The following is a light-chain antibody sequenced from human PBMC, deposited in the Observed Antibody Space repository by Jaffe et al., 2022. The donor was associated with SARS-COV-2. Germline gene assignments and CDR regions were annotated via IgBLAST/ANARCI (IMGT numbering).Light chain of an antibody. Sequence: DIQLTQSPSFLSASVGDRVTITCRSSQGFSSYLAWYQQEPGKAPKLLIYAASTLQSGVPSRFSGSGSGTEFTLTISSLQPEDFATYYCQQLNSYPYTFGQGTKLEIK. V-gene: IGKV1-9*01. CDR3: QQLNSYPYT. J-gene: IGKJ2*01. CDR2: AAS. CDR1: QGFSSY.